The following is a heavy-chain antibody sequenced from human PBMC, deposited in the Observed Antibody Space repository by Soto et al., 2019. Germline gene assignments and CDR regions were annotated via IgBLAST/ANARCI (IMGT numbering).Heavy chain of an antibody. CDR3: ARVGYYYDSSGYYSDY. J-gene: IGHJ4*02. CDR1: GGTFSSYA. CDR2: IIPIFGTA. D-gene: IGHD3-22*01. Sequence: QVQLVQSGAEVKKPGSSVKVSCKASGGTFSSYAISWVRQAPGQGLEWMGGIIPIFGTANYAQKFQGRVTITADKSTSIAYMELSSLRSEDTAVYYCARVGYYYDSSGYYSDYWGQGTLVTVSS. V-gene: IGHV1-69*06.